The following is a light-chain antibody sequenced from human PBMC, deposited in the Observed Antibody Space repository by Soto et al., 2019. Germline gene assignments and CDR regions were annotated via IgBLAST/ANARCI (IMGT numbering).Light chain of an antibody. J-gene: IGKJ2*01. CDR3: QQYNNWPEYT. CDR2: GAS. V-gene: IGKV3-15*01. CDR1: QSVGNS. Sequence: ELVVTQSPATLSVSPGEGVTLSCRASQSVGNSLAWYQQKPGQPPRLLIYGASTRVTGIPARFSGSGSGTEFTLPIPSLQSEDFAVYYCQQYNNWPEYTFGQGPKLDI.